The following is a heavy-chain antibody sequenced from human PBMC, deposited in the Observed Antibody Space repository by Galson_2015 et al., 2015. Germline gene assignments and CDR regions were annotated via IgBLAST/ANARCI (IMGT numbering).Heavy chain of an antibody. D-gene: IGHD5-18*01. V-gene: IGHV3-30*18. CDR3: AKRGYSYGYLDY. CDR1: GFTFSSSG. J-gene: IGHJ4*02. Sequence: CAASGFTFSSSGMHWVRQAPGKGLEWVAVISYDGSNKYYADSVKGRFTISRDNSKNTLYLQMNSLRAEDTAVYYCAKRGYSYGYLDYWGQGTLVTVSS. CDR2: ISYDGSNK.